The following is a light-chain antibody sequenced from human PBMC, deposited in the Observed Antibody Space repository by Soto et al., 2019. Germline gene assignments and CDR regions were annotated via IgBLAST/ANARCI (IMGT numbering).Light chain of an antibody. CDR2: SVS. CDR3: MQGRRWPYT. J-gene: IGKJ2*01. V-gene: IGKV2-30*01. Sequence: DIVMTQSPLSLPVTLGQPASISCRSSQSLVYSDGNTYLTWFQQRPGQSPRRVIYSVSNRDSGVPDRFSGSGSVTDFTLTISSVEADDVGLYYCMQGRRWPYTFGQGTNLEI. CDR1: QSLVYSDGNTY.